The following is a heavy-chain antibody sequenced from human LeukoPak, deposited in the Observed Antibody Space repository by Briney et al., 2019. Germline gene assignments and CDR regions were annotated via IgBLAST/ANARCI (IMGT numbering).Heavy chain of an antibody. CDR1: GGSISSYY. D-gene: IGHD4-23*01. V-gene: IGHV4-59*12. CDR2: MYYSGNT. Sequence: SETLSLTCTVSGGSISSYYWTWIRQPPGKGLEWIASMYYSGNTNYNPSLKSRVTVSVDTSKNQFSLKLSSVTAADTAVYYCAGETTDYGGKAPFWFDPWGQGTLVTVSS. CDR3: AGETTDYGGKAPFWFDP. J-gene: IGHJ5*02.